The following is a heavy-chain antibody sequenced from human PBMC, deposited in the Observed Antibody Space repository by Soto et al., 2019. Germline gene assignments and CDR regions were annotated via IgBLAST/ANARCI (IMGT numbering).Heavy chain of an antibody. CDR1: GGSISSSSYY. CDR2: IYYSGST. J-gene: IGHJ4*02. Sequence: QLQLQESGPGLVKPSETLSLTCTVSGGSISSSSYYWGWIRQPPGKGLEWIGSIYYSGSTYYNPSPKSRLAIPVDTSQTQFSLTLRSVTAAATAAYYCARHTPAISISDHWGQGTLVTVSS. D-gene: IGHD2-15*01. V-gene: IGHV4-39*01. CDR3: ARHTPAISISDH.